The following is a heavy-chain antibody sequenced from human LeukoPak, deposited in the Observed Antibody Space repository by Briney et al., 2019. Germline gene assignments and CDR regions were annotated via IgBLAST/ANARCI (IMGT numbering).Heavy chain of an antibody. CDR3: ARDGITMVRGVINGAFDI. CDR1: GGSISSYY. CDR2: IYYSGST. V-gene: IGHV4-59*01. D-gene: IGHD3-10*01. Sequence: SETLSLTCTVSGGSISSYYWSWIRQPPGKGLEWIGYIYYSGSTNYNPSLKSRVTISVDTSKHQFSLKLSSVTAADTAVYYCARDGITMVRGVINGAFDIWGQGTMVTVSS. J-gene: IGHJ3*02.